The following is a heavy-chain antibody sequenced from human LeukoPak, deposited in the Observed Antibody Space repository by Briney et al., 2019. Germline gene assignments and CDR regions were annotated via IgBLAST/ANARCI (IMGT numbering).Heavy chain of an antibody. Sequence: PGGSLRLSCAASGFTFSSYNMNWVRQAPGKGLEWVAVIRYDGSDKYYVESVKGRFTISRDNSKNTLYLQMNSLRDEDTAVYYCAREGLTVSFDYWGQGTLVTVSS. CDR1: GFTFSSYN. CDR3: AREGLTVSFDY. D-gene: IGHD4-11*01. J-gene: IGHJ4*02. CDR2: IRYDGSDK. V-gene: IGHV3-33*08.